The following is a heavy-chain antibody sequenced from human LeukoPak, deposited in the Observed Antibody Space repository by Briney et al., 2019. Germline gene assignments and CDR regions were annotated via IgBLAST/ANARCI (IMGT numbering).Heavy chain of an antibody. CDR3: ARGNLWGDCSGGSCRLYYYYYMDV. D-gene: IGHD2-15*01. V-gene: IGHV4-34*01. CDR1: GGSFSGYY. CDR2: INHSGST. Sequence: PSETLSLTCAVYGGSFSGYYWSWIRQPPGKGLDWIGEINHSGSTNYNPSLKSRLTISVDTSKNQFSLQLSSVTAADMAVYYCARGNLWGDCSGGSCRLYYYYYMDVWGKGTTVTVSS. J-gene: IGHJ6*03.